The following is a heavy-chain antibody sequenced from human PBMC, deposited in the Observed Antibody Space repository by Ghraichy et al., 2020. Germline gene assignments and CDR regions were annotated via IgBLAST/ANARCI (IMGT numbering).Heavy chain of an antibody. CDR1: GGSISSYY. V-gene: IGHV4-59*01. J-gene: IGHJ6*02. CDR2: IFYSGST. Sequence: SETLSLTCTVSGGSISSYYWSWIRQPPGKGLEWIGYIFYSGSTNYNPSLKSRVTISVDTSKNQFSLNLSSVTAADTAVYYSAREAVGVTRTGGRNYYSNYGMDVGGQGTTVTVSS. D-gene: IGHD4-11*01. CDR3: AREAVGVTRTGGRNYYSNYGMDV.